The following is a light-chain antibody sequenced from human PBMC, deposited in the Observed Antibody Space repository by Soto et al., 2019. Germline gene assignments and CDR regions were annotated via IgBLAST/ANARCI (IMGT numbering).Light chain of an antibody. CDR1: QSVSSN. J-gene: IGKJ5*01. V-gene: IGKV3-15*01. CDR3: QQYNNWPPYT. Sequence: EIVMTQSPATLSVSPGERATLSCRASQSVSSNLAWYQQKPSQAPRLLIYGASTRATGIPARFSGSGSGTEFTLTFSSLQSEDFAVYYCQQYNNWPPYTFGQGTRLEIK. CDR2: GAS.